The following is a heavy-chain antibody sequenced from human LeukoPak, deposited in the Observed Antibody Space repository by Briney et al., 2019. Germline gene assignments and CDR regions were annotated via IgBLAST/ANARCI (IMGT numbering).Heavy chain of an antibody. CDR2: INHSGST. V-gene: IGHV4-34*01. CDR3: ARALSARYYYGSGRPPAPYYYYGMDV. J-gene: IGHJ6*02. CDR1: GGSFSGYY. Sequence: SETLSLTCAVYGGSFSGYYWSWIRQPPGKGLEWNGEINHSGSTNYNPSLKSQVPISVDTSKNQFSLKLSSVTAADTAVYYWARALSARYYYGSGRPPAPYYYYGMDVWGQGTTVTVSS. D-gene: IGHD3-10*01.